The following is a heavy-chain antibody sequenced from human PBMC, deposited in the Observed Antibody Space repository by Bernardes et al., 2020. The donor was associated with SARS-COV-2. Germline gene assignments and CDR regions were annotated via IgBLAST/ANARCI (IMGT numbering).Heavy chain of an antibody. CDR2: ISYSGNT. Sequence: SETLSLTCAVSGYSITSSNWWGWIRQPPGKGLEWIGYISYSGNTYYNPSLKSRVTMSVDTSKNQFSLKLNSVTAVDTAVYYCAKNRDNSGYAFDIWGQGTMVTVSS. V-gene: IGHV4-28*01. J-gene: IGHJ3*02. D-gene: IGHD3-22*01. CDR1: GYSITSSNW. CDR3: AKNRDNSGYAFDI.